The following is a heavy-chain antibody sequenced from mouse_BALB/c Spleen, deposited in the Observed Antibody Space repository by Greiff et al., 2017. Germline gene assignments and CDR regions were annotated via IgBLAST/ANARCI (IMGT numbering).Heavy chain of an antibody. D-gene: IGHD2-1*01. CDR1: GFTFSSYT. CDR3: TRGGGNYDYAMDY. Sequence: EVQGVESGGGLVKPGGSLKLSCAASGFTFSSYTMSWVRQTPEKRLEWVATISSGGSYTYYPDSVKGRFTISRDNAKNTLYLQMSSLKSEDTATYYCTRGGGNYDYAMDYWGQGTSVTVSS. CDR2: ISSGGSYT. J-gene: IGHJ4*01. V-gene: IGHV5-6-4*01.